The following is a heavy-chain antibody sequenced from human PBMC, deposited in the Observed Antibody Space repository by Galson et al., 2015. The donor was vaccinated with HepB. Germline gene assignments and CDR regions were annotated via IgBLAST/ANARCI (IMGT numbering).Heavy chain of an antibody. CDR1: GFTFSSYA. D-gene: IGHD6-6*01. Sequence: SLRLSCAASGFTFSSYAMSWVRQAPGKGLEWVSAISGSGGSTYYADSVKGRFTISRDNSKNTLYLQMNSLRAEDTAVYYCAKDRDNIAARPRGGWYSDYWGQGTLVTVSS. CDR3: AKDRDNIAARPRGGWYSDY. CDR2: ISGSGGST. J-gene: IGHJ4*02. V-gene: IGHV3-23*01.